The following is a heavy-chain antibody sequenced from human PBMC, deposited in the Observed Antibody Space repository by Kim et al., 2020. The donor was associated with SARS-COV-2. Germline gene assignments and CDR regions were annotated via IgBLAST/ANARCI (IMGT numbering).Heavy chain of an antibody. Sequence: GGSLRLSCAASGFTSSGDWMHWVRQAPGEGLLWVSCINRAGNFIDYADSVKGRFTISRDNAKNTLYLQMNSLRAEDTAMYYCVPETASGDFWGQGILVTVSS. CDR3: VPETASGDF. CDR2: INRAGNFI. CDR1: GFTSSGDW. D-gene: IGHD2-21*02. V-gene: IGHV3-74*01. J-gene: IGHJ4*02.